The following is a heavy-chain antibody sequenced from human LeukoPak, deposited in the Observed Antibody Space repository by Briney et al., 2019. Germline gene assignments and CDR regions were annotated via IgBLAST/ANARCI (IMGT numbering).Heavy chain of an antibody. J-gene: IGHJ4*02. D-gene: IGHD3-22*01. CDR1: GFTFSSYA. Sequence: GGSLRLSCAASGFTFSSYAMHWVRQAPGKGLEWVAVISYDGSNKYYADSVKGRFTISRDNSKNTLYLQMNSLRAEGTAVYYCARDRGDSSGYYYGFFDYWGQGTLVTVSS. CDR2: ISYDGSNK. V-gene: IGHV3-30*01. CDR3: ARDRGDSSGYYYGFFDY.